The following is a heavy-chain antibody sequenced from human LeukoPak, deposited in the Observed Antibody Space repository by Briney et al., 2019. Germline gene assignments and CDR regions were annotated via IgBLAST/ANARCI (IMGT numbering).Heavy chain of an antibody. D-gene: IGHD3-9*01. CDR1: GASISTTNW. V-gene: IGHV4-4*02. J-gene: IGHJ6*02. CDR3: ARVPYDILTGSTYYYGMDV. CDR2: IFQSGRT. Sequence: PSGTLSLTCAVSGASISTTNWWNWVRQPPGKGLDWIGEIFQSGRTSYNPSLKSRVTISVDTSKNQFSLKLSSVTAADTAVYYCARVPYDILTGSTYYYGMDVWGQGTTVTVSS.